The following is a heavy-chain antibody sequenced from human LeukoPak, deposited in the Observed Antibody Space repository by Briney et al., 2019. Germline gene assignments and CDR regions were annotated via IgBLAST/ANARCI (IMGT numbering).Heavy chain of an antibody. CDR1: GGTFSSYA. CDR3: ARPTYDSSGYPNWFDP. J-gene: IGHJ5*02. V-gene: IGHV1-69*05. CDR2: IVPIFGTA. Sequence: SVKVSCKASGGTFSSYAISWVRQAPGQGLEWMGGIVPIFGTANYAQKFQGRVTITTDESTSTAYMELSSLRSEDTAVYYCARPTYDSSGYPNWFDPWGQGTLVTVSS. D-gene: IGHD3-22*01.